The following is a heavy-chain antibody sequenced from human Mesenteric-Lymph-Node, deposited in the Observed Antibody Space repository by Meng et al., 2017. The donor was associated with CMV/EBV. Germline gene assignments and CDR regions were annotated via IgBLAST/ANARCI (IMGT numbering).Heavy chain of an antibody. Sequence: EVHLVESGGGLVQPGGSLRLSCGASGFNVRDKYMSWVRQAAGKGLEWVCIIYRGDNTYYIDSVKDRFTVSRDNSKNTMYLQMNSLRVEDTAVYYCTGDSVSNPNLDYWGQGTLVTVSS. D-gene: IGHD3-10*01. CDR1: GFNVRDKY. V-gene: IGHV3-66*01. CDR3: TGDSVSNPNLDY. CDR2: IYRGDNT. J-gene: IGHJ4*02.